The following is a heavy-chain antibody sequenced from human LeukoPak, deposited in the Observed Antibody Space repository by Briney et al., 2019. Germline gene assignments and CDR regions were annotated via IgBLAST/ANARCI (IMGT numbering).Heavy chain of an antibody. D-gene: IGHD5-18*01. J-gene: IGHJ4*02. Sequence: ASVKVSCKASGYTFTTYGVSWLRQAPGQGLEWMGWISTYNGDTNYAQKFQGRVTLTTDTSTSTVYMELRSLRSDATAVYYCARRGSVDTPMSNWEWWHWGQGTLVTVSS. CDR1: GYTFTTYG. V-gene: IGHV1-18*01. CDR2: ISTYNGDT. CDR3: ARRGSVDTPMSNWEWWH.